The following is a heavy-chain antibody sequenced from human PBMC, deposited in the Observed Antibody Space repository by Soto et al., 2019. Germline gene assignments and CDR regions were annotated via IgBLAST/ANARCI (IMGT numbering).Heavy chain of an antibody. J-gene: IGHJ2*01. CDR1: AFNFGSYG. Sequence: QVQLVESGGGVVQPGRSLRLSCVASAFNFGSYGMHWVRQAPGKGLEWVAVIYYNGGTKNYADSVKGRFTISRDNSNNPLYLQMNSLRAEDTAVYYCSRGNWYFDLWGRGTLVTVSS. V-gene: IGHV3-33*01. CDR2: IYYNGGTK. CDR3: SRGNWYFDL.